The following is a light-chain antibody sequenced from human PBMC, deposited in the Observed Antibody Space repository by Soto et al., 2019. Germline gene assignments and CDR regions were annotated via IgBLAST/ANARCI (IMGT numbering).Light chain of an antibody. CDR1: SGSIASNY. V-gene: IGLV6-57*04. J-gene: IGLJ2*01. CDR2: EDN. CDR3: QSYDSSNLVV. Sequence: NFMLTQPHSVSESPGKRVTISCTRGSGSIASNYVQWYPQRPGSAPTTVIYEDNQRPSGVPDRFSGSIDSSSNSASLTISGLKTEDEADYYCQSYDSSNLVVFGGWTKLTVL.